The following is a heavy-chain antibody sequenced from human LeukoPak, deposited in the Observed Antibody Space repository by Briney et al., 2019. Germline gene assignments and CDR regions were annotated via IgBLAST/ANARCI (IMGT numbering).Heavy chain of an antibody. CDR1: GYTLIPYG. D-gene: IGHD2-15*01. Sequence: ASVKVSCQASGYTLIPYGFSWVRQAPGPGLEWMGWISAYNGDTKYSQKLQGRVTMTTDTYTSRAYMELRSLRYDDTAVYYCGRGPYCSGATCYSQYFDYWVQGTMVTVCS. CDR3: GRGPYCSGATCYSQYFDY. CDR2: ISAYNGDT. J-gene: IGHJ4*02. V-gene: IGHV1-18*01.